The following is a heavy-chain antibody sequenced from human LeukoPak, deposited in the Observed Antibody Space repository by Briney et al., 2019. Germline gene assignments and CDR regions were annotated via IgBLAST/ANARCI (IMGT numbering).Heavy chain of an antibody. CDR1: GGTFSSYA. J-gene: IGHJ6*03. CDR2: IIPIFGTA. CDR3: ARDRGTTMVRGVKTYYYYYMDV. V-gene: IGHV1-69*05. Sequence: SSVKVSCKASGGTFSSYAISWVRQAPGQGLEWMGGIIPIFGTANYAQKFLGRVTITTDESTSTAYMELSSLRSEDTAVYYCARDRGTTMVRGVKTYYYYYMDVWGKGTTVTVS. D-gene: IGHD3-10*01.